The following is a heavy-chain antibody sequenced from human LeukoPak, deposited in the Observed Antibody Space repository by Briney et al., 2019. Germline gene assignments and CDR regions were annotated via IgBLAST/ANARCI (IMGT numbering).Heavy chain of an antibody. D-gene: IGHD3-22*01. Sequence: PSETLSLTCTVSGGSISSSSHYWGCVRQPPGKGLECIGFIYYTESTYSNPSLKSRVALSIDRTKNQFSLKLSSVTAAYTAVYYCARSSYYDTSGYYDYWGQGALVTVSS. CDR1: GGSISSSSHY. CDR2: IYYTEST. V-gene: IGHV4-39*01. J-gene: IGHJ4*02. CDR3: ARSSYYDTSGYYDY.